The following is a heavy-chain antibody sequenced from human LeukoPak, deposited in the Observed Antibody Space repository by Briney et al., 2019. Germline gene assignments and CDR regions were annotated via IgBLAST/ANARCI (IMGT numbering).Heavy chain of an antibody. Sequence: ASVKVSCKASGYTFTSYGISWVRQAPGQGLEWMGWISAYNGNTNYAQKLQGRVTMTTDTSTSTAYMGLRSLRSDDTAVYYCARHSSGWYYYYYGMDVWGQGTTVTVSS. J-gene: IGHJ6*02. D-gene: IGHD6-19*01. CDR3: ARHSSGWYYYYYGMDV. V-gene: IGHV1-18*01. CDR2: ISAYNGNT. CDR1: GYTFTSYG.